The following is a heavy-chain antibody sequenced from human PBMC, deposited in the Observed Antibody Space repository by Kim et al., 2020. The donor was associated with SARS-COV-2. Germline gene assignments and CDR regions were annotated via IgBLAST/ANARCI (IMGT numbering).Heavy chain of an antibody. J-gene: IGHJ5*02. CDR3: ARDQPLQLFDP. CDR2: P. D-gene: IGHD4-4*01. V-gene: IGHV7-4-1*02. Sequence: PTYAQGFTGRFVFSLDTSVSTAYLQISSLKAEDTAVYYCARDQPLQLFDPWGQGTLVTVSS.